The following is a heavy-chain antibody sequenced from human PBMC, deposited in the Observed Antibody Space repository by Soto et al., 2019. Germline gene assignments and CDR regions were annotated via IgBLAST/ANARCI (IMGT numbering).Heavy chain of an antibody. J-gene: IGHJ3*02. V-gene: IGHV4-4*02. CDR1: SGSISSSNW. Sequence: PSETLSLTCAVSSGSISSSNWWSWVRQPPGKGLEWIGEIYHSGSTNYNPSLKSRVTISVDKSKNQFSLKLSPVTAADTAVYYCLGELSLGVGDAFDIWGQGTMVTVSS. D-gene: IGHD3-16*02. CDR3: LGELSLGVGDAFDI. CDR2: IYHSGST.